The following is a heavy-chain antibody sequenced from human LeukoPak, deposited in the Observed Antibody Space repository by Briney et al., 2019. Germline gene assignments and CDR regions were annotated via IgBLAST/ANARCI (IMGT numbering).Heavy chain of an antibody. Sequence: SETLSLTCSVSGDSVSSYYWSWIRQPPGKGLEWIGYISSGNTNYNPSLKSRVTISVDTSKNQFSLSPNSVTAADTAVYYCARIDYGDYNFYYDYMDVWAKGTTVTVSS. V-gene: IGHV4-59*02. CDR1: GDSVSSYY. D-gene: IGHD4-17*01. CDR2: ISSGNT. CDR3: ARIDYGDYNFYYDYMDV. J-gene: IGHJ6*03.